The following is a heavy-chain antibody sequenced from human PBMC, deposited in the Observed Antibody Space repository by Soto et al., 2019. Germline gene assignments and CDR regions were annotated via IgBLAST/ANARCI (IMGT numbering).Heavy chain of an antibody. CDR3: ARCEIAASVSDYSDY. CDR2: IGTSDGGT. Sequence: DVQLLESGGGLVQPGGSLRLSCAASGFTFRTSAMSWVRQSPGKGLEWVSAIGTSDGGTYYADSVKGRFTISRDTSKNMLHLQMNGLEVEGTAVYYCARCEIAASVSDYSDYWGQGTLVTVSS. D-gene: IGHD6-13*01. J-gene: IGHJ4*02. CDR1: GFTFRTSA. V-gene: IGHV3-23*01.